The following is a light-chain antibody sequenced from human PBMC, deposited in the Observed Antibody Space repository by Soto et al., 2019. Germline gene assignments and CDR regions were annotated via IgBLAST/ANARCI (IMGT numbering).Light chain of an antibody. CDR3: SSYASSSPYV. CDR2: EAN. J-gene: IGLJ1*01. V-gene: IGLV2-14*01. CDR1: DSDIGGYKY. Sequence: QSVLTQPASVSGSPGQSITISCTGTDSDIGGYKYVSWYQQHPGKAPKLMIYEANNRPSGVSNRFSGSKSGNTASLTISGLQAEDEADYYFSSYASSSPYVFGTSPKVTVL.